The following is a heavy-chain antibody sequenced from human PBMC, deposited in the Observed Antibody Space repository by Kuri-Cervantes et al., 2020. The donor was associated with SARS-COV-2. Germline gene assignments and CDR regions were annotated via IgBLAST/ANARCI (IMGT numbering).Heavy chain of an antibody. Sequence: GESLKISCAVSGFTFSRYAMHWVRQAPGKGLEWVAITSYDGGNKYYADSAKGRFTISRDNSMNTLYLHMNSLRVEDTAVYYCARDRVGVQDYWGQGTLVTVSS. D-gene: IGHD2-21*01. J-gene: IGHJ4*02. V-gene: IGHV3-30-3*01. CDR1: GFTFSRYA. CDR2: TSYDGGNK. CDR3: ARDRVGVQDY.